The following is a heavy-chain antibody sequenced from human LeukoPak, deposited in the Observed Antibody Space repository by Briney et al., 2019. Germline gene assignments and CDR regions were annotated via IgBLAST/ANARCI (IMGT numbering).Heavy chain of an antibody. D-gene: IGHD2/OR15-2a*01. V-gene: IGHV4-34*01. CDR1: GGSFSCYY. CDR2: IKHRGST. J-gene: IGHJ4*02. CDR3: ASTSTIDY. Sequence: PSETLSLTCAVYGGSFSCYYWSWVRQPPGKGLEWIGEIKHRGSTNYNPSRKSRVTISVDTSKNQFSLKMRSVTAAETPVYSCASTSTIDYWRQRTLVTAPS.